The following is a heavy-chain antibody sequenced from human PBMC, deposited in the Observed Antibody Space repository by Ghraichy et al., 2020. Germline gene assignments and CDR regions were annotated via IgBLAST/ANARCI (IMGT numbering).Heavy chain of an antibody. Sequence: GESLNISCAASGFTFSSYAMSWVRQAPGKGLEWVSVISGSGGSTYYADSVKGRFTISRDNSKNTLYLQMNSLRAEDTAVYYCAKGPLNQLLYSNFDYWGQGTLVTVSS. D-gene: IGHD2-2*02. J-gene: IGHJ4*02. V-gene: IGHV3-23*01. CDR2: ISGSGGST. CDR1: GFTFSSYA. CDR3: AKGPLNQLLYSNFDY.